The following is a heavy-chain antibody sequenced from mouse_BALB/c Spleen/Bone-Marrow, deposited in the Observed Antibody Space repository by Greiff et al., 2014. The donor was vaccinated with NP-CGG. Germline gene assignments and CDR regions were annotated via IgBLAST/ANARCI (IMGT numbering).Heavy chain of an antibody. D-gene: IGHD1-1*01. CDR2: IDPANGNT. Sequence: EVQLQQSGAELVKPGASVKLSCTASGFNIKDTYMHWVKQRPEQSLEWIGRIDPANGNTKYDRTVQGKTNITADTSSNTAYLQLSSLTSEDTAVYYGARYYYGRSYFDYWGQGTTLTVSS. CDR3: ARYYYGRSYFDY. V-gene: IGHV14-3*02. CDR1: GFNIKDTY. J-gene: IGHJ2*01.